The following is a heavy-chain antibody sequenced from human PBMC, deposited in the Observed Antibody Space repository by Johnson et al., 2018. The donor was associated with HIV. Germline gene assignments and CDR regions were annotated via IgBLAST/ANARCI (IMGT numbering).Heavy chain of an antibody. J-gene: IGHJ3*02. Sequence: QVQLVESGGGGVQPGTSLRLSCAASGFTFSSYAMHWVRQAPGKGLEWVAFIRYDESTIYSEDYVKGRFIISRENSKNTLYLQMNSLRDEDTAVYYCARTGEYATSLSGAVEIWGQGTMVTVSS. CDR3: ARTGEYATSLSGAVEI. V-gene: IGHV3-30*02. D-gene: IGHD7-27*01. CDR2: IRYDESTI. CDR1: GFTFSSYA.